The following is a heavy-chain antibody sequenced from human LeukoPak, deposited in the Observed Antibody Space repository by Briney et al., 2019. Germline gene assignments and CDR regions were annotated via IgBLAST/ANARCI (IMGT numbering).Heavy chain of an antibody. J-gene: IGHJ6*02. V-gene: IGHV4-61*03. D-gene: IGHD3-10*01. CDR3: VRGQLIIEWKYYGMDF. Sequence: SETLSLTCNVSGASVSSGSYYWSWIRQPQGKELEWIGYIYYSGSTSYNPSLKSRVTISVETSKNHFSLKLTSVTAADTAVYYCVRGQLIIEWKYYGMDFWGQGTTVTVSS. CDR1: GASVSSGSYY. CDR2: IYYSGST.